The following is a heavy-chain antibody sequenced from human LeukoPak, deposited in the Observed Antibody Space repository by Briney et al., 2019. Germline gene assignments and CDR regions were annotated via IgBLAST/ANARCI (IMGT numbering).Heavy chain of an antibody. D-gene: IGHD6-13*01. Sequence: SETLSLTCTVSGYSISSGYYWSWIRQPPGKGLEWIGYIYYSGSSDYNPSLKSRVTISVDTSKNQFSLKLSSVTAADTAVYYCARAGAAAALGRFDNWGQGILVTVSS. CDR1: GYSISSGYY. V-gene: IGHV4-61*01. CDR2: IYYSGSS. CDR3: ARAGAAAALGRFDN. J-gene: IGHJ4*02.